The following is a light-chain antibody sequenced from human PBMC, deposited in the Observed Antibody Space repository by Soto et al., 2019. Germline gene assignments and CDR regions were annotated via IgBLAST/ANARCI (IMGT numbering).Light chain of an antibody. J-gene: IGKJ3*01. CDR1: QDISNS. Sequence: DIQMTQSPSSLSASVGDRVTITCRASQDISNSFAWFQHKPGKAPKSLIYDTYNLQSGVPSRFRGSGSGTDFTLTITTLQPEDSATDYCQPYKSYPYTFGPGTTVDIK. V-gene: IGKV1-16*01. CDR2: DTY. CDR3: QPYKSYPYT.